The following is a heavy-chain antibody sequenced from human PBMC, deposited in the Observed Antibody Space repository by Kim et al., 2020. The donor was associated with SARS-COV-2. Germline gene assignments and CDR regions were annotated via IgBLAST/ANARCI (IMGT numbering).Heavy chain of an antibody. D-gene: IGHD6-13*01. V-gene: IGHV4-59*09. CDR3: ARGWSSWYGFDY. J-gene: IGHJ4*02. Sequence: NYTPALKSRVTISVDTSKNQFSLKLSSVTAADTAVYYCARGWSSWYGFDYWGQGTLVTVSS.